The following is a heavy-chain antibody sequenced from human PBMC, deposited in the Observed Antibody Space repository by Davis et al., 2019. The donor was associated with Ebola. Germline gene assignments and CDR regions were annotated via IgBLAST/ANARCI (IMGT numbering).Heavy chain of an antibody. J-gene: IGHJ5*02. CDR2: FNHSGST. CDR1: GASFSGYY. CDR3: ARRGITMVRGVSSRWHWFDP. D-gene: IGHD3-10*01. V-gene: IGHV4-34*01. Sequence: SETLSPTCAVHGASFSGYYWSWIRQPPGKGLEWIGEFNHSGSTNYNPSLKSRVTISVDTSKNQFSLKLSSVTAADTAVYYCARRGITMVRGVSSRWHWFDPWGQGTLVTVSS.